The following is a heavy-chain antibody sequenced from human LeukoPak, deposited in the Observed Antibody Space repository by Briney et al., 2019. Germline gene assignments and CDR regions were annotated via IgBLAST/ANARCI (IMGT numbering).Heavy chain of an antibody. V-gene: IGHV3-30*03. CDR1: GFTFSSYA. Sequence: GGSLRLSCAASGFTFSSYAMSWVRQAPGKGLEWVAVISYDGSNKYYADSVKGRFTISRDNSKNTLYLQMNSLRAEDTAVYYCATSWSPYYDSSGYLFWFDPWGQGTLVTVSS. CDR3: ATSWSPYYDSSGYLFWFDP. CDR2: ISYDGSNK. J-gene: IGHJ5*02. D-gene: IGHD3-22*01.